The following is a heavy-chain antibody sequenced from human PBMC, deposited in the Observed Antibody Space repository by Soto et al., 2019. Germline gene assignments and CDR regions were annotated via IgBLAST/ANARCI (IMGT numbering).Heavy chain of an antibody. CDR3: ATAEVDY. Sequence: GGSLRLSCAASGFTFGDYWMHWVRQPPGKGPEWVSRMTGDGRTTQYADSVKGRFTASRDNAKSTLYLQMNSLRAEDTAVYYCATAEVDYWGAGXLVTV. V-gene: IGHV3-74*03. J-gene: IGHJ4*02. CDR1: GFTFGDYW. CDR2: MTGDGRTT.